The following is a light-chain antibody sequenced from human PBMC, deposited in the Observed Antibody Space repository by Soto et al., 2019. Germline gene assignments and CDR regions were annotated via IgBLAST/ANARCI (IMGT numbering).Light chain of an antibody. Sequence: EIVMTQSPATLSVSPGESASLSCRASQSVSNNLAWYQQKPGQAPRLLIYGASARATGSPARFSGSGSGTEFTLTISSLQSEDFAVYYCQQYNNWPLTFGGGTNVEIK. V-gene: IGKV3-15*01. CDR2: GAS. J-gene: IGKJ4*01. CDR1: QSVSNN. CDR3: QQYNNWPLT.